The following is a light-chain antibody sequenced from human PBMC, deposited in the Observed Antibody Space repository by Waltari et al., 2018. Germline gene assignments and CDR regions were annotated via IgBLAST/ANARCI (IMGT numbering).Light chain of an antibody. Sequence: EIVLTQSPGTLPLSPGERATRSCRASQSVGRSLAWYQQKPGQAPRLLIYDASTRATGIPDRFSGSGSGTDFSLSISRLAPDDLAVYYCQHYVRLPVTFGQGTKVEFK. J-gene: IGKJ1*01. CDR1: QSVGRS. CDR2: DAS. V-gene: IGKV3-20*01. CDR3: QHYVRLPVT.